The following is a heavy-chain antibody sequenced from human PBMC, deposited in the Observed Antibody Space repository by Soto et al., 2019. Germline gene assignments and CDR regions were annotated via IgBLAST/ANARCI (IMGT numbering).Heavy chain of an antibody. Sequence: SETLSLTCTVSGGSISSYYWSWIRQPPGKGLEWIGYIYYSGSTNYNPSLKSRVTISVDTSKNQFSLKLSSVTAADTAVYYCARSNYDILTGNTEYYFDYWGQGTLVTVSS. CDR1: GGSISSYY. J-gene: IGHJ4*02. D-gene: IGHD3-9*01. CDR2: IYYSGST. CDR3: ARSNYDILTGNTEYYFDY. V-gene: IGHV4-59*01.